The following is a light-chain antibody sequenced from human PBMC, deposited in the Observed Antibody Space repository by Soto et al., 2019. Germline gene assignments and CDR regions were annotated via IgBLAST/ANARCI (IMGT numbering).Light chain of an antibody. V-gene: IGLV2-14*01. Sequence: QSALTQPASVSGSPGQSITISCTGTSSDVGGFNYVSWYQHHPGKAPKLMIYEVAYRPSGVSSRFSGSKSGNTASLTISGLQAEDEADYYCSSYTSGSTLFGGGTKLTVL. CDR2: EVA. CDR3: SSYTSGSTL. J-gene: IGLJ2*01. CDR1: SSDVGGFNY.